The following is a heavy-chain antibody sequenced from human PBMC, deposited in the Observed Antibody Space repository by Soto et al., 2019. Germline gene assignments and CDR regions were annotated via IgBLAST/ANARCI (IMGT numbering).Heavy chain of an antibody. CDR1: GGTFSTYT. J-gene: IGHJ4*02. Sequence: QVQLVQSGAEVKKPGSSVKVSCKASGGTFSTYTINWVRQAPGQGLEWMGRIIPLLDVTNNAQRFQGRVTITADKSTSTVYMELTSLPSQDTSVYYCARDSGTVGYDDSWGQGTLVTVSS. CDR2: IIPLLDVT. D-gene: IGHD3-10*01. V-gene: IGHV1-69*08. CDR3: ARDSGTVGYDDS.